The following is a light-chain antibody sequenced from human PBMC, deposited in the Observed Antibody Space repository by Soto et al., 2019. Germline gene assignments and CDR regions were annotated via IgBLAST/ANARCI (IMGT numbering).Light chain of an antibody. CDR2: DNS. V-gene: IGLV1-40*01. CDR3: QSYDSSLSGAV. CDR1: SSNIGAGYD. Sequence: QSVLTQPPSVSGAPGQRVTISCTGSSSNIGAGYDVHWYQQLPGTAPKLLIYDNSNRPSGVPDRFSGYKSGTSASLAITGLQAEDEADYYCQSYDSSLSGAVFGGGTQLNVL. J-gene: IGLJ7*01.